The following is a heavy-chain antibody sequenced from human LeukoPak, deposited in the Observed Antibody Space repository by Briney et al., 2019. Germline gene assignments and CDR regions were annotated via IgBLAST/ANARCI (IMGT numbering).Heavy chain of an antibody. CDR1: GGSISSYY. CDR3: ARDAFGLLLNYWYFDL. J-gene: IGHJ2*01. D-gene: IGHD2-15*01. Sequence: SETLSLTCTVSGGSISSYYWTWIRQPAGKGLEWIGRIYSSGSTNYNPSLKSRVTMSVDTSKNQFSLKLSSVTAADTAVYYCARDAFGLLLNYWYFDLWGRGTLVTVSS. V-gene: IGHV4-4*07. CDR2: IYSSGST.